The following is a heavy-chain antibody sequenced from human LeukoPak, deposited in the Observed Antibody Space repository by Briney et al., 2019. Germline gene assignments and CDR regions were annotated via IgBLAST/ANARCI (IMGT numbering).Heavy chain of an antibody. V-gene: IGHV4-59*08. CDR2: IYYSGST. CDR1: GGSISSYY. CDR3: ARQTRNYYDSSALGFDY. D-gene: IGHD3-22*01. J-gene: IGHJ4*02. Sequence: PSKTLSLTCTVSGGSISSYYWSWIRQPPGKGLEWIGYIYYSGSTNYNPSLKSRVTISVDTSKNQFSLKLSSVTAADTAVYYCARQTRNYYDSSALGFDYWGQGTLVTVSS.